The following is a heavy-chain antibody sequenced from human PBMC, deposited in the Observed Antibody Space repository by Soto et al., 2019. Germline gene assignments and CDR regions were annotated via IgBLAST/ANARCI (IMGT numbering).Heavy chain of an antibody. CDR1: GFTFSSYA. D-gene: IGHD6-13*01. V-gene: IGHV3-23*01. CDR2: ISGSRGST. CDR3: PKDSAGMSTMFEY. Sequence: GGSLRLSCAASGFTFSSYAMSWVRQAPGKGLEWVSAISGSRGSTYYADSVKGRFTISRDNSKNTLYLQMNSLRAEDTAVYYCPKDSAGMSTMFEYWGHGTLVTVSS. J-gene: IGHJ4*01.